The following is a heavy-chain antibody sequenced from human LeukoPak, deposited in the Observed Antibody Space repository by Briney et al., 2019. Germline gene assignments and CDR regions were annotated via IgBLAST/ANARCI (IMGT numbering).Heavy chain of an antibody. Sequence: GGSLRLSCAASGFTFNNYNMNWVRQAPGKALEWVSSITSSGTYIFYADSVKGRFTISRDNAKNSLYLQMNSLGPEDTAVYYCARDPYSGDYGNYYYYYMDVWGKGTTVTISS. CDR1: GFTFNNYN. D-gene: IGHD1-26*01. V-gene: IGHV3-21*01. CDR2: ITSSGTYI. CDR3: ARDPYSGDYGNYYYYYMDV. J-gene: IGHJ6*03.